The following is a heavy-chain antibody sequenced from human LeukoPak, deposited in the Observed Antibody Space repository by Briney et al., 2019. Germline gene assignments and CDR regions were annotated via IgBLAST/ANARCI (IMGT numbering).Heavy chain of an antibody. CDR2: ISGSGGST. Sequence: GGSLRLSCGASGFTFSNYGMSWVRQAPGKGPEWVSGISGSGGSTYYADSVKGRFTISRDNSKNTLYLQLNSLRAEDTAVYYCSKDSQWLVRDYYFDYWGQGTLVTVSS. V-gene: IGHV3-23*01. D-gene: IGHD6-19*01. J-gene: IGHJ4*02. CDR3: SKDSQWLVRDYYFDY. CDR1: GFTFSNYG.